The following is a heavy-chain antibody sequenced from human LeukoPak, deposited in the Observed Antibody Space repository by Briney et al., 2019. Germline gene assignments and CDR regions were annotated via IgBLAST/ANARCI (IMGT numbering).Heavy chain of an antibody. D-gene: IGHD3-16*01. CDR3: ARPWGDVSIATWFNP. CDR1: GFTFSSFG. J-gene: IGHJ5*02. Sequence: GGSLRLSCAASGFTFSSFGMNCVPQGPGKGLEWVSSITGSGETTHYADSVKGRFTISRDNSKNTLYLQMNSLRADDTAVYYCARPWGDVSIATWFNPWGQGTLVTVSS. V-gene: IGHV3-23*01. CDR2: ITGSGETT.